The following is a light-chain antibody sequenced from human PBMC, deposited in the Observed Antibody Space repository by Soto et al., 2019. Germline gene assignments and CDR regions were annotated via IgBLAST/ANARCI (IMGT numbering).Light chain of an antibody. J-gene: IGLJ3*02. V-gene: IGLV2-23*01. Sequence: QSALTQPASVSGSPGQSITISCTGTSSDVGSYNLVSWYQQYPGKAPKVIIYEGSERPSGVSNRLSGSKSGNTASLTISGLQAEDEADYYCCSFAGGNIWVFGGGTKVTVL. CDR3: CSFAGGNIWV. CDR1: SSDVGSYNL. CDR2: EGS.